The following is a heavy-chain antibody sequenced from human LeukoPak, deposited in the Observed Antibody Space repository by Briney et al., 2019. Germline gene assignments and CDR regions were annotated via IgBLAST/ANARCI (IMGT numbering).Heavy chain of an antibody. D-gene: IGHD2-21*02. J-gene: IGHJ6*03. Sequence: SETLSLTCAVYSGSFSGDYWTWIRQPPGKGLEWIGVILHSGSTNFNPSLKSRVTISVDTSKNQFSLKLSSVTAADTAVYYCARHIVVVTVTYYYYYYMDVWGKGTTVTISS. V-gene: IGHV4-34*12. CDR2: ILHSGST. CDR1: SGSFSGDY. CDR3: ARHIVVVTVTYYYYYYMDV.